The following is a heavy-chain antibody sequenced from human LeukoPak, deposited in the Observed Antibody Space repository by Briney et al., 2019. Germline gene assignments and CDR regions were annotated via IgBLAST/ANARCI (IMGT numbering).Heavy chain of an antibody. CDR1: GGTFSNYA. Sequence: ASVKVSCKASGGTFSNYAISWVRQAPGQGLEWMGRIIPILGIANYAQKFQGRVTITADKSTSTVYMELSSLRSEDTAVYYCARGNRVVPASSPGYWGQGTLVTVSS. J-gene: IGHJ4*02. CDR3: ARGNRVVPASSPGY. V-gene: IGHV1-69*04. CDR2: IIPILGIA. D-gene: IGHD2-2*01.